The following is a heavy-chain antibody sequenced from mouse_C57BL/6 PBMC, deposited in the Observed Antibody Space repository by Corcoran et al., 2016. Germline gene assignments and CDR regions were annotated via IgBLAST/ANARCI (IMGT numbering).Heavy chain of an antibody. Sequence: QVTLKESGPGILQSSQTLSLTCSFSGFSLSTSGMGVSWIRQPSGKGLEWLAHIYWDDDKRYNPSLKSRLTISKDTSRNQVFLKITSVDTADTATYYCARSCYYGSSYEAMDYWGQGTSVTVSS. CDR1: GFSLSTSGMG. D-gene: IGHD1-1*01. J-gene: IGHJ4*01. CDR2: IYWDDDK. V-gene: IGHV8-12*01. CDR3: ARSCYYGSSYEAMDY.